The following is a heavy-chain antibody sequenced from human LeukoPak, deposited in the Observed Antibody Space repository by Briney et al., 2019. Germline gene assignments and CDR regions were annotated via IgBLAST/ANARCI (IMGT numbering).Heavy chain of an antibody. Sequence: SETLSLTCTVSGGSISSYYWSWIRQPAGKGLEWIGRIYTSGSTNYNPSLKSRVTMSVDTSKNQFSLKLSSVTAADTAVYYCARGYCSGGSCYQKPYWYFDLWGRGTLVTVSS. V-gene: IGHV4-4*07. CDR3: ARGYCSGGSCYQKPYWYFDL. CDR1: GGSISSYY. CDR2: IYTSGST. D-gene: IGHD2-15*01. J-gene: IGHJ2*01.